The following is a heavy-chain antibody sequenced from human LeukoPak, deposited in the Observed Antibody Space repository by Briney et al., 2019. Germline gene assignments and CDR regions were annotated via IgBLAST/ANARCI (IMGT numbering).Heavy chain of an antibody. D-gene: IGHD2-21*02. CDR3: AKANVAVAAMNYFDY. CDR2: IRYDGSNK. J-gene: IGHJ4*02. Sequence: GGSLRLSCAASGFTFSSYGMHWVRQAPGKGLEWVAFIRYDGSNKYYADSVKGRFTISRDNSKNTLYLQMNSLRAEDTAVYYCAKANVAVAAMNYFDYWGQGTLVTVFS. V-gene: IGHV3-30*02. CDR1: GFTFSSYG.